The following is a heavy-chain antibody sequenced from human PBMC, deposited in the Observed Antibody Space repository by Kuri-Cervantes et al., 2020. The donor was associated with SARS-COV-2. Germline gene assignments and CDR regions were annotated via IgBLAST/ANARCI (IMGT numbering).Heavy chain of an antibody. CDR1: GFTFSSYD. J-gene: IGHJ3*02. CDR2: IGTAGDT. Sequence: GESLKISCAACGFTFSSYDMHWVRQATGKGLEWVSAIGTAGDTYYPGSVKGQFTISRENAKNSLYLQMNSLRAEDTAVYYYARSGYTYGYYFSAFDIWGQGTMVTVSS. CDR3: ARSGYTYGYYFSAFDI. V-gene: IGHV3-13*03. D-gene: IGHD5-18*01.